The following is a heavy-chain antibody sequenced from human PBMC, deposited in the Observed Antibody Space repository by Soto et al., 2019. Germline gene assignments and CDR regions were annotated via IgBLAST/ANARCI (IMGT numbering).Heavy chain of an antibody. J-gene: IGHJ5*02. CDR1: GFSLSNARMG. V-gene: IGHV2-26*01. Sequence: QVTLKESGPVLVKPTETLTLTCIVSGFSLSNARMGVSWIRQPPGKALEWLAHIFSNDEKSYSTSLKSRLTISKDTSKSQVVLTMTNMDPVDTATYYCARTTYDYIWGSYRQYNWFDPWGQGTLVTVSS. CDR3: ARTTYDYIWGSYRQYNWFDP. CDR2: IFSNDEK. D-gene: IGHD3-16*02.